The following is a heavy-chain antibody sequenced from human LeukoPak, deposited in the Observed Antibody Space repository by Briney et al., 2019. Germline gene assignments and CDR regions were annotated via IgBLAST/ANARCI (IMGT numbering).Heavy chain of an antibody. CDR1: GYTFTSYY. CDR2: INPSGGST. D-gene: IGHD5-18*01. V-gene: IGHV1-46*03. J-gene: IGHJ4*02. CDR3: ARSDTAMARDY. Sequence: SVKLSCKASGYTFTSYYMHWVRHAPGQGLEWMGIINPSGGSTSYAQKFQGRVTMTRDTPTSTVYMELSSLRSEDTAVYYCARSDTAMARDYWGQGTLVTVSS.